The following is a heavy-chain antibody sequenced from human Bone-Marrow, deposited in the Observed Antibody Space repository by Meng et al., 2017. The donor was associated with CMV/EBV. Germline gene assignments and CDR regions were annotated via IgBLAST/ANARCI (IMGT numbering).Heavy chain of an antibody. J-gene: IGHJ5*02. CDR3: ARGHKYYYDSSGYYSNWFDP. V-gene: IGHV4-31*02. Sequence: SGGYYWSWIRQHPGKGLEWIGYIYYSGSTNYNPSLKSRVTISVDTSKNQFSLKLSSVTAADTAVYYCARGHKYYYDSSGYYSNWFDPWGQGTLVTVSS. CDR2: IYYSGST. D-gene: IGHD3-22*01. CDR1: SGGYY.